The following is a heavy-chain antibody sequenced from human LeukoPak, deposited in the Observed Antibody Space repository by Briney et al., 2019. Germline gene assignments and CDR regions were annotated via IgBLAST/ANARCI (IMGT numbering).Heavy chain of an antibody. D-gene: IGHD6-19*01. CDR2: IYHSGST. CDR1: GYSISSGYY. Sequence: SETLSLTCTVSGYSISSGYYWGWIRQPPGKGLEWIGSIYHSGSTYYNPSLKSRVTISVDTSKNQFSLKLSSVTAADTAVYYCAREGRVGGGWYYYWGQGTLVTVSS. V-gene: IGHV4-38-2*02. J-gene: IGHJ4*02. CDR3: AREGRVGGGWYYY.